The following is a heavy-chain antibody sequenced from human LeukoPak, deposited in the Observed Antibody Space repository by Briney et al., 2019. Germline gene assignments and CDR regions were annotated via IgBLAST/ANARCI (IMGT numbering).Heavy chain of an antibody. Sequence: ASQTLSLTCTVSGGSISSGSYYWSWIRQPAGKGLEWIGRIYTSGSTNYNPSLKSRVTISVDTSKNQFSLKLSSVTAADTAVYYCARRSSGPTSCDFDYWGQGTLVTVSS. D-gene: IGHD5-12*01. CDR3: ARRSSGPTSCDFDY. CDR1: GGSISSGSYY. J-gene: IGHJ4*02. CDR2: IYTSGST. V-gene: IGHV4-61*02.